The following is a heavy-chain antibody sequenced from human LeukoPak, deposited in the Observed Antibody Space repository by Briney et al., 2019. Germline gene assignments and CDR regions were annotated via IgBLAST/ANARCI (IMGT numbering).Heavy chain of an antibody. D-gene: IGHD4-17*01. J-gene: IGHJ6*02. Sequence: SETLSLTCSVSGXSVSSTSYNWAWSRPPPGKGLEWIGSVYYTENTHYNPSLKSRVTISVDTSKNQFSLKLSSVTAADTAVYYCARSHLSDYGDYKVYYGMDVWGQGITVTVSS. CDR3: ARSHLSDYGDYKVYYGMDV. V-gene: IGHV4-39*01. CDR2: VYYTENT. CDR1: GXSVSSTSYN.